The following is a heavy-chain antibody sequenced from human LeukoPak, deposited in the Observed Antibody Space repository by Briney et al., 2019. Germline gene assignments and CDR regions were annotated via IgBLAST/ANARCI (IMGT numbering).Heavy chain of an antibody. CDR3: ARDPRPSCTSTSCYYGGDY. V-gene: IGHV1-18*01. J-gene: IGHJ4*02. CDR2: ISAYNGNT. D-gene: IGHD2-2*01. Sequence: ASVKVSCKASGYTFTSYGISWVRQAPGQGREWMGWISAYNGNTNYAQKLQGRVTMTTDTSTSTAYMELRSLRSDDTAVYYCARDPRPSCTSTSCYYGGDYWGQGTLVTVSS. CDR1: GYTFTSYG.